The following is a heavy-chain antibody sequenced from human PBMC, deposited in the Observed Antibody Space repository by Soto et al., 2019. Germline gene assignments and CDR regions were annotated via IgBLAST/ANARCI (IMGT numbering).Heavy chain of an antibody. J-gene: IGHJ5*02. CDR2: ITYSGDNT. CDR1: GFPFSSYA. Sequence: GGSLRLSCAASGFPFSSYAMSWVRQAPGKGTEWVSSITYSGDNTQYADSVKGRFTISRDNSRNTVSLQMNSLRVDDTAIYYCAKGRLAVAAPHNWFDPWGQGTLVTVSS. CDR3: AKGRLAVAAPHNWFDP. D-gene: IGHD6-19*01. V-gene: IGHV3-23*01.